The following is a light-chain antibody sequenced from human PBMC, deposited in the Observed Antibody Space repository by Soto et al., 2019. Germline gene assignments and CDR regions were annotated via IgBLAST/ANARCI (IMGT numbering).Light chain of an antibody. CDR2: GES. Sequence: EIASPQAQRTQSCSSGKSATPSFRASQSVTSSYLAWYQQKPGQAPKLLMYGESIMTSGIPDRFSGSGSGTDFTLTISRLAPEDFATYYCQQRRNWQTFGQGTKVDIK. J-gene: IGKJ1*01. V-gene: IGKV3D-20*02. CDR1: QSVTSSY. CDR3: QQRRNWQT.